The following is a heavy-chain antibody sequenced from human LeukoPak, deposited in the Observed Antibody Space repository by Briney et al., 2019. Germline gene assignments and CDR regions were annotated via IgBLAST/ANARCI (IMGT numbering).Heavy chain of an antibody. CDR3: ATGGTSWTDEFDY. V-gene: IGHV1-24*01. D-gene: IGHD2-2*01. CDR1: GYTLTELS. Sequence: GASVKVSCKVSGYTLTELSMHWVRQAPGKGLEWMGGFDPEDGETIYAQKFQGRVTMTEDTSTDTDYMELSSLRSEDTAVYYCATGGTSWTDEFDYWGQGTLVTVSS. J-gene: IGHJ4*02. CDR2: FDPEDGET.